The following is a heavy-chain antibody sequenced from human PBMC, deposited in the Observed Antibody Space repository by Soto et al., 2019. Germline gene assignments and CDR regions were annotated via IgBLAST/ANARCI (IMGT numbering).Heavy chain of an antibody. J-gene: IGHJ4*02. CDR1: GVSISSGGYY. D-gene: IGHD3-22*01. Sequence: LSLTCTVSGVSISSGGYYWSWIRQHPGKGLEWIGYIYYSGSTYYNPSLKSRVTISVDTSKNQFSLKLSSVTAADTAVYYCARVHDSSGGFDYWGQGTLVTVSS. V-gene: IGHV4-31*03. CDR3: ARVHDSSGGFDY. CDR2: IYYSGST.